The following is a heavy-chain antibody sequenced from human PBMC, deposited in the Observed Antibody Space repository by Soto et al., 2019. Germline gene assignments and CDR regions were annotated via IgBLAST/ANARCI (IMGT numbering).Heavy chain of an antibody. J-gene: IGHJ6*02. CDR3: ARDGKVTIFGVVTRTPYGMDV. V-gene: IGHV1-3*01. D-gene: IGHD3-3*01. CDR1: GYTFTSYA. CDR2: INAGNGNT. Sequence: GASVKVSCKASGYTFTSYAMHWVRQAPGQRLEWMGWINAGNGNTKYSQKFQGRVTITRDTSASTAYMELSSLRSEDTAVYYCARDGKVTIFGVVTRTPYGMDVWGQGTTVTVSS.